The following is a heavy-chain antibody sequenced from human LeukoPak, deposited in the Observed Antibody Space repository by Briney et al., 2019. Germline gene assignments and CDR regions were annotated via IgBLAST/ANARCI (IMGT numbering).Heavy chain of an antibody. CDR2: INWNGGST. D-gene: IGHD3-3*01. CDR3: ARDSGFLEWLSYYYYYMDV. V-gene: IGHV3-20*04. CDR1: GFTFDDYG. Sequence: PGGSLRLSCAASGFTFDDYGMSWVRQAPGKGLEWVSGINWNGGSTGYADSVKGRFTISRDNAKNSLYLQMNSLRAEDTALYYCARDSGFLEWLSYYYYYMDVWGKGTTVTVSS. J-gene: IGHJ6*03.